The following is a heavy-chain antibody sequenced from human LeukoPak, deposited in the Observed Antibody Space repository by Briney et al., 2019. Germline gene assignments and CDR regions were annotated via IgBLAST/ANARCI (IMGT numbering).Heavy chain of an antibody. V-gene: IGHV3-66*01. CDR3: ATEGGSLEKINY. Sequence: GGSLRLSCAASGFTVSSNYMSWVRQAPGKGLEWVSLIYSGSSTYYADSVKGRFTISRDKSKNTLYLQMNSLRAEDTAVYYCATEGGSLEKINYWGQGTLVTVSS. CDR1: GFTVSSNY. CDR2: IYSGSST. J-gene: IGHJ4*02. D-gene: IGHD5-24*01.